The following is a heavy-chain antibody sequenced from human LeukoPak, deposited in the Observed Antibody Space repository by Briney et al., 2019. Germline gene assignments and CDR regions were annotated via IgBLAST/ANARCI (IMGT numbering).Heavy chain of an antibody. V-gene: IGHV3-21*01. Sequence: GGSLRLSCAASGFTFSSYSMNWVRQAPGKGLEWVSSISSSSSYIYYADPVKGRFTISRDNAKNSLYLQMNSLRAGDTAVYYCARGESSSWYYGYWGQGTLVTVSS. J-gene: IGHJ4*02. D-gene: IGHD6-13*01. CDR2: ISSSSSYI. CDR1: GFTFSSYS. CDR3: ARGESSSWYYGY.